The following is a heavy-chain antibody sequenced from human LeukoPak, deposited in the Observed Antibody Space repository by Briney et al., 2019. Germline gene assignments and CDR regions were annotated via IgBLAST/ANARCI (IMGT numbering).Heavy chain of an antibody. Sequence: SETLSLTCTVSGGSISSYYWSWIRQPPGKGLEWIGYIYYSGSTYYNPSLKSRVTISVDTSKNQFSLKLSSVTAADTAVYYCARRDTAMVKYYFDYWGQGTLVTVSS. D-gene: IGHD5-18*01. CDR3: ARRDTAMVKYYFDY. CDR2: IYYSGST. J-gene: IGHJ4*02. V-gene: IGHV4-59*04. CDR1: GGSISSYY.